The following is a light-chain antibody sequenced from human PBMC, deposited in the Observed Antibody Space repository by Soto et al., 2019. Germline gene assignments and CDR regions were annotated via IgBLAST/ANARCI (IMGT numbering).Light chain of an antibody. CDR1: QSVSSSF. Sequence: EIVLTQSPGTLSLSPGERATLSCRASQSVSSSFLAWYQQKPGQAPRLLIYGASSRATGIPDRFSGSGSETDFTLTISRLEPEDFAVYYCQQYVTIPQTFGQGTKVDI. V-gene: IGKV3-20*01. J-gene: IGKJ1*01. CDR2: GAS. CDR3: QQYVTIPQT.